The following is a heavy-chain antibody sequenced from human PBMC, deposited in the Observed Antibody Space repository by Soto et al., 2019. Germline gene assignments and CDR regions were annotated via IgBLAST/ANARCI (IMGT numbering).Heavy chain of an antibody. J-gene: IGHJ2*01. CDR2: INAGNGNT. Sequence: QVQLVQSGAEVKKPGASVKVSCKASGYTFTSYAMHWVRQAPGQRLEWMGWINAGNGNTKYSQKFQGRVTITRDTPGSTVNIELSSLRSEDTAVYYCARDRGGYSGYPSWYFDRWGRGTLVTVSS. D-gene: IGHD5-12*01. CDR3: ARDRGGYSGYPSWYFDR. V-gene: IGHV1-3*01. CDR1: GYTFTSYA.